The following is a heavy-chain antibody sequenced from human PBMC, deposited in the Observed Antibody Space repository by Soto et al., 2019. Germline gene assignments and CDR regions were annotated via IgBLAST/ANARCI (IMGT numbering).Heavy chain of an antibody. CDR1: GGTFSSYT. Sequence: QVQLVQSGAEVKKPGSSVKVSCKASGGTFSSYTISWVRQAPGQGLEWMGRIIPILGIANYAQKFQGRVTITADKSTSTAYMELSSLRSEDTAVYYCARVDPSKPGYSSGRYYYYYYGMDVWGQGTTVTVSS. D-gene: IGHD6-19*01. CDR3: ARVDPSKPGYSSGRYYYYYYGMDV. J-gene: IGHJ6*02. V-gene: IGHV1-69*02. CDR2: IIPILGIA.